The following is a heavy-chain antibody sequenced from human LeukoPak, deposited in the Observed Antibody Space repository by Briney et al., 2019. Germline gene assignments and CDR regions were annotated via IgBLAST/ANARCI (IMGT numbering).Heavy chain of an antibody. V-gene: IGHV1-2*02. CDR1: GYTFTGYY. CDR3: ARAPPQYYDFWSGSEYAPFY. Sequence: ASVKVSCKASGYTFTGYYMHWVRQAPGQGLEWMGWINPNSGGTNYAQKFQGRVTMTRDTSISTAYMELSRLRSDDTAVYYCARAPPQYYDFWSGSEYAPFYWGQGTLVTVSS. CDR2: INPNSGGT. D-gene: IGHD3-3*01. J-gene: IGHJ4*02.